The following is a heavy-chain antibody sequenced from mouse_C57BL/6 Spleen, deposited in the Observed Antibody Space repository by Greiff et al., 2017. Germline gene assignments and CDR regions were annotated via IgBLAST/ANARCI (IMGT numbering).Heavy chain of an antibody. CDR1: GFTFSSYA. D-gene: IGHD4-1*01. CDR2: ISDGGSYT. CDR3: ARKGNWGYFDV. V-gene: IGHV5-4*03. Sequence: EVMLVESGGGLVKPGGSLKLSCAASGFTFSSYAMSWVRQTPEKRLEWVATISDGGSYTYYPDTVKGRFTISRDNAKNHLYLQMSHLKSEDTAMYYCARKGNWGYFDVWGTGTTVTVSS. J-gene: IGHJ1*03.